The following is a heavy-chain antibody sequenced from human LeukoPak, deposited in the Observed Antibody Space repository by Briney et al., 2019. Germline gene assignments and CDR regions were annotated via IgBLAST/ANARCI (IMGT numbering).Heavy chain of an antibody. Sequence: GGSLRLSCAASGFTFSSYSMNWVRQAPGKGLEWVSYISSSSNTIYYADSVKGQFTISRDNAKNSLCLQMNSLRDEDTALYYCVTDTSMGGLFDYWGQGTLVTVSS. CDR3: VTDTSMGGLFDY. CDR1: GFTFSSYS. D-gene: IGHD5-18*01. J-gene: IGHJ4*02. CDR2: ISSSSNTI. V-gene: IGHV3-48*02.